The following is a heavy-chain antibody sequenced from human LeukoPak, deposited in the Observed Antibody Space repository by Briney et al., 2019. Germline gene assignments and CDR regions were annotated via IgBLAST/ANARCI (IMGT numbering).Heavy chain of an antibody. D-gene: IGHD6-13*01. CDR3: ARDLGGKAASAVFDY. CDR2: IFYSGTT. V-gene: IGHV4-59*01. Sequence: KPSETLSLTCTVSGGSISGYYWNWIRQAPGKGLEWIGYIFYSGTTTYNSSLKSRVTISVDTSKNQFSLKLTSVTAADTAVYYCARDLGGKAASAVFDYWGQGALVTVSS. J-gene: IGHJ4*02. CDR1: GGSISGYY.